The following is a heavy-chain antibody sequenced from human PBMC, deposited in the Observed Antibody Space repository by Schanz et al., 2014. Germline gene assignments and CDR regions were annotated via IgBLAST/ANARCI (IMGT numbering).Heavy chain of an antibody. V-gene: IGHV3-23*01. CDR2: ISSGGGTT. J-gene: IGHJ3*02. CDR3: ATPFRSSWYPDAFDI. D-gene: IGHD6-13*01. Sequence: ELQLLESGGGLVQPGGSLRLSCAASGFTFSAYAMTWVRRAPGKGLEWVAGISSGGGTTFYADSVKGRFSISRDNSKNTVYMQMSSLRADDSAVYYCATPFRSSWYPDAFDIWGQGTMVTVSS. CDR1: GFTFSAYA.